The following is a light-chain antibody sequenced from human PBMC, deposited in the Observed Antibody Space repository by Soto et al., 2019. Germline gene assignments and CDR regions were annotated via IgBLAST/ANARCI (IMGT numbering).Light chain of an antibody. J-gene: IGKJ1*01. CDR2: GTS. Sequence: EIVLTQSPGTVSLSQGERATLSCRASQSVRSSFFAWYQQKPGQAPRLLLYGTSNRATGIPDRFSGSGSGTEFTLTISSLQSEDFAVYYCQQYNNWPPTFGQRTKV. V-gene: IGKV3-20*01. CDR1: QSVRSSF. CDR3: QQYNNWPPT.